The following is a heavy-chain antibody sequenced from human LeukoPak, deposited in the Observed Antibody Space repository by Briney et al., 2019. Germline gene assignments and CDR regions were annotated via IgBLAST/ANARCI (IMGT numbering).Heavy chain of an antibody. CDR3: ARHPPYSSGWPFDY. Sequence: GESLKISCKGSGYSLTSYWIGWVRQMPGKGLEWMGIIYLGDSDTRYSPSFQGQVTISADKSISTAYLQWNSLKASDTAIYYCARHPPYSSGWPFDYWGQGTLVTVSS. CDR1: GYSLTSYW. J-gene: IGHJ4*02. V-gene: IGHV5-51*01. CDR2: IYLGDSDT. D-gene: IGHD6-19*01.